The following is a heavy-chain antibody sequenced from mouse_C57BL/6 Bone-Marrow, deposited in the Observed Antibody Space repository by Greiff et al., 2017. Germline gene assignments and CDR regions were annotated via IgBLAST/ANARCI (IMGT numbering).Heavy chain of an antibody. CDR1: GYTFTSYW. V-gene: IGHV1-55*01. J-gene: IGHJ4*01. Sequence: VQLQQPGAELVKPGASVKMSCKASGYTFTSYWITWVKQRPGQGLEWIGDIYPGSGSTNYNEKFKSKATLTVDTSSSTAYMQLSSLTSEDSAGYYCAEPADYSNLYAMDYWGQGTSVTVSS. CDR2: IYPGSGST. CDR3: AEPADYSNLYAMDY. D-gene: IGHD2-5*01.